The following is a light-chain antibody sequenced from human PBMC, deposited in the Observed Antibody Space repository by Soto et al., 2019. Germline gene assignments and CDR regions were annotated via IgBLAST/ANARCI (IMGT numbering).Light chain of an antibody. CDR2: GNN. J-gene: IGLJ3*02. V-gene: IGLV1-40*01. CDR1: NSNIGGGYD. Sequence: QSVLTQPPSVSGAPGQRVTISCTGNNSNIGGGYDVHWYQQLPGTAPKLLIFGNNNRPSGVPDRFSGSKSYASASLAITGLQSEDEADYYCHSYDMRLSGSVFGGGTKVTDL. CDR3: HSYDMRLSGSV.